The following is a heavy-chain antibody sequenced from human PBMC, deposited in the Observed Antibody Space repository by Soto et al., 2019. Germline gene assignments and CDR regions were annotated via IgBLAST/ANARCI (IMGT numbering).Heavy chain of an antibody. J-gene: IGHJ4*02. V-gene: IGHV3-74*01. D-gene: IGHD3-10*01. CDR1: GFTFSSYW. CDR3: TRMETMDN. CDR2: ISSDGSGT. Sequence: GGSLRLSCAASGFTFSSYWMHWVRHAPGKGLVWVSLISSDGSGTNYADSVKGRFTISRDNAKNTLYPQMNSLRVEDTAVYYCTRMETMDNWGQGTLVTVSS.